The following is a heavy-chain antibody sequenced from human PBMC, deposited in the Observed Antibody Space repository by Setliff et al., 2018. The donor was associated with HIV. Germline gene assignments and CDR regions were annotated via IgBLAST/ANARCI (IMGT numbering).Heavy chain of an antibody. CDR1: GASIRGHY. Sequence: SETLSLTCSVSGASIRGHYWSWIRQSPGKGLEWIGNIYYSGNTNDNPSFKSRVTISVDTSKNQFSLRVNSVTAADTAVYYCARSLVPSGYYYGRHAFDIWGQGTKVTVS. D-gene: IGHD3-22*01. V-gene: IGHV4-59*08. CDR3: ARSLVPSGYYYGRHAFDI. CDR2: IYYSGNT. J-gene: IGHJ3*02.